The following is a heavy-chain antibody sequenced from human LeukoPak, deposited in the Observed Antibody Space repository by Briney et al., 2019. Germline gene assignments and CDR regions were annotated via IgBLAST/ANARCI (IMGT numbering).Heavy chain of an antibody. CDR2: INHSGST. J-gene: IGHJ4*02. D-gene: IGHD3-3*01. V-gene: IGHV4-30-2*01. Sequence: PSQTLSLTCTVSGGSISSGGYYWSWIRQPPGKGLEWIGEINHSGSTNYNPSLESRVTISVDTSKNHFSLKLSSVTAADTAVYYCASGQYYDLWSGYYADWGQGTLVTVSA. CDR1: GGSISSGGYY. CDR3: ASGQYYDLWSGYYAD.